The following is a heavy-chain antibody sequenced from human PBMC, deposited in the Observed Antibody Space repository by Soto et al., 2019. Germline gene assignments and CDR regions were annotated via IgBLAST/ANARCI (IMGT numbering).Heavy chain of an antibody. CDR1: GYTFTSYD. J-gene: IGHJ4*02. Sequence: ASVKLSCKASGYTFTSYDSNWVRQATGQGLEWMGWMNPNSGNTGYAQKFQGRVTMTRNTSISTAYMELSSLRSEDTAVYYCASRPRTDYGDYIDYWGQGTLVTVSS. D-gene: IGHD4-17*01. CDR3: ASRPRTDYGDYIDY. CDR2: MNPNSGNT. V-gene: IGHV1-8*01.